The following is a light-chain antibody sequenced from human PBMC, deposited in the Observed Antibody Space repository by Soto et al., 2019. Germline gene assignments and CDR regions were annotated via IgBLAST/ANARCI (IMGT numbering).Light chain of an antibody. Sequence: QSVLTQPASVSGSPGQSITISCTGTSSDVGGYNYVSWYQQHPGKAPKLMIYEVSNRPSGVSNRFSGSKSGNTASLTISGLQAEDEADYYCSSYTRTISVVFGGGTKLTVL. J-gene: IGLJ2*01. CDR3: SSYTRTISVV. CDR2: EVS. V-gene: IGLV2-14*01. CDR1: SSDVGGYNY.